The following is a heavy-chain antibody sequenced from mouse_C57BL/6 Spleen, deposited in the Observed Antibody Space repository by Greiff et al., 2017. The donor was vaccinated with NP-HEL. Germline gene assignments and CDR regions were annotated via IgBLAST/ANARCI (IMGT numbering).Heavy chain of an antibody. D-gene: IGHD1-1*01. V-gene: IGHV1-22*01. CDR3: ANYYGRSYERFAY. Sequence: EVQLQQSGPELVKPGASVKMSCKASGYTFTDYNMHWVKQSHGKSLEWIGYINPNNGGTSYNQKFKGKATLTVNKASSTAYMEVRSLTSEDSAVYYCANYYGRSYERFAYWGQGTLVTVSA. CDR2: INPNNGGT. CDR1: GYTFTDYN. J-gene: IGHJ3*01.